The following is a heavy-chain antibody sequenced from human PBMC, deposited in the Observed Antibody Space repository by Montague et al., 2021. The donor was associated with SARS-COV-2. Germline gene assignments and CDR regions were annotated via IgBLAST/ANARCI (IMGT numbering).Heavy chain of an antibody. CDR1: GGSISSSNW. V-gene: IGHV4-4*02. J-gene: IGHJ4*02. CDR2: IYHSGST. Sequence: SETLSLTCAVSGGSISSSNWWSWVRQPPGRGLEWIGEIYHSGSTNYNPSLKSRVTISVDKSKNQFPLKLSSVTAADTAVYYCARGLGWLRGYFDYWGQGTLVTVSS. D-gene: IGHD6-19*01. CDR3: ARGLGWLRGYFDY.